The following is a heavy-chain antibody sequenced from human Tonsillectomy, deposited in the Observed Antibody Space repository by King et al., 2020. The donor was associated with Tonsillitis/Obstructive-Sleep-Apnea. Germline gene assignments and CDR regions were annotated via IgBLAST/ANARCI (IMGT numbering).Heavy chain of an antibody. D-gene: IGHD3-10*01. V-gene: IGHV3-23*04. CDR2: ISGSGGST. CDR3: AKGVHYYCSGMAPNYWFDP. Sequence: VQLVESGGGLVQPGGSLRLSCAASGFTFSSYAMSWVRQAPGKGLEWGSAISGSGGSTYYADSVKGRFTISRDNSKNTLYLQMNSLRAEDTAGYYCAKGVHYYCSGMAPNYWFDPGGQGTLVPVSS. CDR1: GFTFSSYA. J-gene: IGHJ5*02.